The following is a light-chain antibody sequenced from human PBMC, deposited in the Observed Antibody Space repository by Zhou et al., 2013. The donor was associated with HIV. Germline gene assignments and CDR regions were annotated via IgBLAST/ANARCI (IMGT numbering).Light chain of an antibody. CDR1: QDISNY. CDR2: DAS. Sequence: DIQMTQSPSSLSASVGDRVTITCQASQDISNYLNWYQQKPGKAPKLLIYDASNLETGVPPRFGGSGSGTNFTFTIDSLQPEDIATYYCQEFDSLLFTFGPGTKVEIK. V-gene: IGKV1-33*01. CDR3: QEFDSLLFT. J-gene: IGKJ3*01.